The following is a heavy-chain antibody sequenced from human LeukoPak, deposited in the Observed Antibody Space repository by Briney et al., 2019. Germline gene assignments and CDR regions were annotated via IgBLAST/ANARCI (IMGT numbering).Heavy chain of an antibody. Sequence: SETLSLTCTVSGGSISSGGYYWSWIRQHPGKGLEWIGYIYYSGSTYYNPSLKSRVTISVDTSKNQFSLKLSSVTAADTAVYYCARVPGCCSSTSCSYYFDYWGQGTLVTVSS. J-gene: IGHJ4*02. V-gene: IGHV4-31*03. CDR3: ARVPGCCSSTSCSYYFDY. CDR2: IYYSGST. CDR1: GGSISSGGYY. D-gene: IGHD2-2*01.